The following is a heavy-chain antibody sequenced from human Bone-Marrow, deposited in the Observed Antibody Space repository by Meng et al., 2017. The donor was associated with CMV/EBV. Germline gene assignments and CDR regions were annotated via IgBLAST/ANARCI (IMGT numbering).Heavy chain of an antibody. CDR3: AKESLGVDDQYNWFDP. J-gene: IGHJ5*02. CDR1: GFTFSAFG. CDR2: ISSSSSTI. D-gene: IGHD3-3*01. Sequence: GESLKISCAPSGFTFSAFGMNWVRQAPGKGLEWISYISSSSSTIHYADSVKGRFSISRDSVKNSLFLQMNNLTVEDTAVYYCAKESLGVDDQYNWFDPWGQGTLVTVSS. V-gene: IGHV3-48*04.